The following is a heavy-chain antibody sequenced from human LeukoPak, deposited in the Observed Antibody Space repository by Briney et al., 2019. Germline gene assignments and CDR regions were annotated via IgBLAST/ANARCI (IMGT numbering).Heavy chain of an antibody. Sequence: GASLEVSCKASGYTFTEYYMHWVRQAPGQGLEWMGDINSNRGSTNYAQKVQGRVTMTSDKSISTAYMDLSRLLSDDTAVYYCARDGSSTSCCHGFAIWGQGTMVTVSS. CDR3: ARDGSSTSCCHGFAI. J-gene: IGHJ3*02. D-gene: IGHD2-2*01. CDR1: GYTFTEYY. V-gene: IGHV1-2*02. CDR2: INSNRGST.